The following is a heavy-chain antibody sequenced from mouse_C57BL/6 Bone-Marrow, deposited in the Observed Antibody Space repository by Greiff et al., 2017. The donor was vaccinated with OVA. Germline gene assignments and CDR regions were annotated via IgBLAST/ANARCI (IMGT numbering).Heavy chain of an antibody. J-gene: IGHJ2*01. CDR3: ARGDWDEDYFDY. CDR2: IYPGDGDT. CDR1: GYAFSSSW. Sequence: QVQLQQSGPELVKPGASVKISCKASGYAFSSSWMNWVKQRPGKGLEWIGRIYPGDGDTNYNGKFKGKATLTADKSSSTAYMQLSSLTSEDSAVYVYARGDWDEDYFDYWGKGTTLTVSS. V-gene: IGHV1-82*01. D-gene: IGHD4-1*01.